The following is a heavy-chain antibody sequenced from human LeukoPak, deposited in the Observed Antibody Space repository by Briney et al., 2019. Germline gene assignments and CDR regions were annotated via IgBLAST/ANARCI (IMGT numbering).Heavy chain of an antibody. CDR3: ARDYSSGYYYVVSDAFDI. V-gene: IGHV3-48*01. D-gene: IGHD3-22*01. CDR2: ISSSSTI. Sequence: PGGSLRLSCAASGFTFSSYSMNWVRQAPGKGLEWVSYISSSSTIYYADSVKGRFTISRDNAKNSLYLQMNSLRAEDTAVYYCARDYSSGYYYVVSDAFDIWGQGTMVTVSS. CDR1: GFTFSSYS. J-gene: IGHJ3*02.